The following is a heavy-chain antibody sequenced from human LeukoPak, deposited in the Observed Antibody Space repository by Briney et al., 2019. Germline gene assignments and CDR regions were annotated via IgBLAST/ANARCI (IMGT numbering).Heavy chain of an antibody. J-gene: IGHJ3*02. CDR1: GASIRNYY. CDR2: IYSSGST. V-gene: IGHV4-4*07. CDR3: AKSNGYGLVDI. D-gene: IGHD3-10*01. Sequence: SETLSLTCSVSGASIRNYYWSWIRQSAGMGLEWIGRIYSSGSTTYNPSLKSRATMSVDTSRNQFSLKLNSVTAADTAVYYCAKSNGYGLVDIWGQGTMATVSS.